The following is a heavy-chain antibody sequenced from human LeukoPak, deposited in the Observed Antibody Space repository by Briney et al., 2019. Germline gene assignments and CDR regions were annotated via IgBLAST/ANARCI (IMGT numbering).Heavy chain of an antibody. Sequence: ASVKVSCKASGYTFTGYYMHWVRQAPGQGLEWMGWINPNSGGTNYAQKFQGRVTMTRDTSISTAYIELSRLRSDDTAVYYCASQREVSSWYGTYYYYYMDVWGKGTTVTVSS. D-gene: IGHD6-13*01. CDR1: GYTFTGYY. J-gene: IGHJ6*03. V-gene: IGHV1-2*02. CDR2: INPNSGGT. CDR3: ASQREVSSWYGTYYYYYMDV.